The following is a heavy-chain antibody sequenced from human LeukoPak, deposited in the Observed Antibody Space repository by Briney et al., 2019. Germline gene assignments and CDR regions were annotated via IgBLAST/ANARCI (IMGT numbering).Heavy chain of an antibody. J-gene: IGHJ4*02. CDR3: ARDLNASWGFDY. D-gene: IGHD3-16*01. CDR1: GYTFTSYD. V-gene: IGHV1-8*01. Sequence: ASVKVSCKASGYTFTSYDINWVRQATGQGLEWMGWMNPNSGNTGYAQKFQGRVTMTRDTSISTAYMELSRLRSDDTAVYYCARDLNASWGFDYWGQGTLVTVSS. CDR2: MNPNSGNT.